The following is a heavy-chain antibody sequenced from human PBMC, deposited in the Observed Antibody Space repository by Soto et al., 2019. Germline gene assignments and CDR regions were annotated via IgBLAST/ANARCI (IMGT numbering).Heavy chain of an antibody. CDR1: GFTFRGYA. V-gene: IGHV3-23*01. CDR3: AKDLPQGSAVYYYYGMDV. Sequence: GGSLRLSCVASGFTFRGYAISLVRQAPGKGLEWVSAISVSGVSTYYANSVKCRFTISRDNSKNTRYLQMNSLRAEDTAVYYCAKDLPQGSAVYYYYGMDVWGQGTTVTVSS. D-gene: IGHD3-10*01. CDR2: ISVSGVST. J-gene: IGHJ6*02.